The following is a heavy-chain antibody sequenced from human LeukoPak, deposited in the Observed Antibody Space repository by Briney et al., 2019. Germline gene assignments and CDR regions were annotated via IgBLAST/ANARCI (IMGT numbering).Heavy chain of an antibody. J-gene: IGHJ3*02. Sequence: GGSLRLSCAASGFTFSSYSMNWVRQAPGKGLEWVSSISSSSSYIYYADSVKGRFTISRDNAKNSLYLQMDSLRAEDTAVYYCAIETYADDAFDIWAKGQWSPSLQ. CDR3: AIETYADDAFDI. CDR1: GFTFSSYS. D-gene: IGHD4-17*01. V-gene: IGHV3-21*01. CDR2: ISSSSSYI.